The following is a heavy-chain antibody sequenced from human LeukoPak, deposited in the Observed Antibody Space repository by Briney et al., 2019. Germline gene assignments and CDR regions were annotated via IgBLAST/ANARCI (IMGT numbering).Heavy chain of an antibody. CDR2: ISAYNGNT. CDR1: GYTFTSYG. D-gene: IGHD4-23*01. CDR3: XXXLYGGTSATFDY. J-gene: IGHJ4*02. V-gene: IGHV1-18*01. Sequence: ASVKVSCKASGYTFTSYGISWVRQAPGQGLEWMGWISAYNGNTNYAQKFQGRVTMTSDTSISTAYMELSRLRSDNTAVYYCXXXLYGGTSATFDYWGQGTLVTVSS.